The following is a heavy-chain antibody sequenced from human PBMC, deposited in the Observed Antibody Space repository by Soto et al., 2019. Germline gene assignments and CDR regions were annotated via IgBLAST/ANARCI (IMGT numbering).Heavy chain of an antibody. J-gene: IGHJ6*02. CDR3: AKEEGRGNYYYYYGMDV. CDR1: GFTFSTYS. V-gene: IGHV3-48*01. D-gene: IGHD3-10*01. Sequence: GSLRLSCAASGFTFSTYSMNWVRQAPGMGLEWVSYISSTSTTIYYADSVKGRFTISRDNSKNTLYLQMNSLRAEDTAVYYCAKEEGRGNYYYYYGMDVWGQGTTVTVSS. CDR2: ISSTSTTI.